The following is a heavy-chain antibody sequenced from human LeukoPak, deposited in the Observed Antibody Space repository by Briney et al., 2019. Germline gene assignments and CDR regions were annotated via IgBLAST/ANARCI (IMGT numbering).Heavy chain of an antibody. CDR2: IKQDGSEK. D-gene: IGHD1-20*01. J-gene: IGHJ3*02. V-gene: IGHV3-7*01. Sequence: GGSLRLSCAASGFTFSSYWMTWVRQAPGKGLEWVANIKQDGSEKYYVDSVKGRFTISRDNAKNSLYPQMNSLRAEDTAVYYCARDGITGTVAFDIWGQGTMVTVSS. CDR3: ARDGITGTVAFDI. CDR1: GFTFSSYW.